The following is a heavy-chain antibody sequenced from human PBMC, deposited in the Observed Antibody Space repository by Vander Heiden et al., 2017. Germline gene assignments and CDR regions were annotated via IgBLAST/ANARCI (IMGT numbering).Heavy chain of an antibody. V-gene: IGHV4-34*01. D-gene: IGHD3-22*01. CDR3: ARDSIAVNLDY. J-gene: IGHJ4*02. CDR2: INHSGST. Sequence: VQLQQWGAGLLKPSETLSLTCAVYGGSFSGYHWCWIRQPPGKGLEWIGEINHSGSTNDNPSLKSRVTISVDTSKNQFSMKMGSVTAADTAVYYCARDSIAVNLDYWGQGTLVTVSS. CDR1: GGSFSGYH.